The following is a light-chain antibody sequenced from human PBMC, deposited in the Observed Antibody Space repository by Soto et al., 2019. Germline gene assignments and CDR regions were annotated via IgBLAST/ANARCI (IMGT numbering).Light chain of an antibody. J-gene: IGKJ3*01. V-gene: IGKV1-5*03. CDR3: QQYYRYDIFT. CDR2: KTS. CDR1: QSISAW. Sequence: DIQMIQSPSTLSASVGDRVTITCRASQSISAWLAWYQQKPGKAPKLLIYKTSSLESGVPSRFSGSGSGTEFTLTISSLQPDDFATYYCQQYYRYDIFTFGPGTKVDIK.